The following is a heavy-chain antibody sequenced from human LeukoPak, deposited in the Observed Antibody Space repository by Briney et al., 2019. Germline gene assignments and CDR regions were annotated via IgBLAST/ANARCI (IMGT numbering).Heavy chain of an antibody. CDR1: GYTFTCYY. D-gene: IGHD3-16*02. CDR3: ATADPLRLGELSLYRYYFDY. J-gene: IGHJ4*02. CDR2: INPNSGGT. V-gene: IGHV1-2*02. Sequence: GASVKVSCKASGYTFTCYYMHWVRQAPGQGLEWMGWINPNSGGTNYAQKFQGRVTMTRDTSISTAYMELSRLRSDDTAVYYCATADPLRLGELSLYRYYFDYWGQGTLVTVSS.